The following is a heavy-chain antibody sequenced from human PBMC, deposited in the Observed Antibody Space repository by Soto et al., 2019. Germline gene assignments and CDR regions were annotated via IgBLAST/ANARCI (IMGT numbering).Heavy chain of an antibody. Sequence: ASVKVSCKASGYTFTSYGISWVRQAPGQGLEWMGWISAYNGNTNYSQKFQGRVTITRDTSASTAYMELSSLRSEDTAVYYCVHSSGYYSFDYWGQGTLVTVSS. V-gene: IGHV1-18*01. CDR1: GYTFTSYG. D-gene: IGHD3-22*01. CDR2: ISAYNGNT. CDR3: VHSSGYYSFDY. J-gene: IGHJ4*02.